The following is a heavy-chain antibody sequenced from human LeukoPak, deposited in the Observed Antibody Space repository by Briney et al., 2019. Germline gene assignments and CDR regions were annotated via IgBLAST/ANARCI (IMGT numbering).Heavy chain of an antibody. J-gene: IGHJ4*02. Sequence: ASVKVSCKASGYTFTAYYIHWVRQAPGQGLEWMGWINPNSGGTNYAQKFLGRVTMTRDTSISTAYMELSRLRSDDTAVYYCASLYGDYVASDYWGQGTLVTVSS. D-gene: IGHD4-17*01. CDR2: INPNSGGT. CDR3: ASLYGDYVASDY. V-gene: IGHV1-2*02. CDR1: GYTFTAYY.